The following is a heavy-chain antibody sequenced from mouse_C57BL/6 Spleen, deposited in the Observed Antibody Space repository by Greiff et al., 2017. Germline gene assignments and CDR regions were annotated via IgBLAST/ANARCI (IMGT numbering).Heavy chain of an antibody. CDR3: RREGEDYGFAIGD. Sequence: EVKLVESGEGLVKPGGSLKLSCAASGFTFSSYSMPWVRQTPEKRLEWVAYISSGGDYINYADTVKGRCTISRDNARNTVYLQMSSLKSEDKASYYCRREGEDYGFAIGDWGQGTSVTVSS. D-gene: IGHD1-2*01. CDR2: ISSGGDYI. V-gene: IGHV5-9-1*02. J-gene: IGHJ4*01. CDR1: GFTFSSYS.